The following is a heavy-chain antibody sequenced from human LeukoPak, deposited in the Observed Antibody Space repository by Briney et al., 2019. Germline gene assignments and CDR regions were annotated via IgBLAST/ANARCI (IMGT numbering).Heavy chain of an antibody. CDR3: AIGGYCSGGSCRNYYMDV. D-gene: IGHD2-15*01. CDR2: IKQDGSEK. CDR1: GDTFSSYW. V-gene: IGHV3-7*01. Sequence: PGGSLRLSCAASGDTFSSYWMSWVRQAPGKGLEWVANIKQDGSEKYYVDSVKGRFTISRDNAKNSPYLQMNSLRAEDTAVYYCAIGGYCSGGSCRNYYMDVWGKGTTVTVSS. J-gene: IGHJ6*03.